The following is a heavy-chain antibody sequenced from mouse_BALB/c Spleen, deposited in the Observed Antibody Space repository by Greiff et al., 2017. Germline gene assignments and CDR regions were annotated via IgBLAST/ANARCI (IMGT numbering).Heavy chain of an antibody. CDR1: GFNIKDTY. Sequence: VQLQQSGAELVKPGASVKLSCTASGFNIKDTYMHWVKQRPEQGLEWIGRIDPANGNTKYDPKFQGKATITADTSSNTAYLQLSSLTSEDTAVYYCARPDYYGSSYEAMDYWGQGTSVTVSS. D-gene: IGHD1-1*01. V-gene: IGHV14-3*02. J-gene: IGHJ4*01. CDR2: IDPANGNT. CDR3: ARPDYYGSSYEAMDY.